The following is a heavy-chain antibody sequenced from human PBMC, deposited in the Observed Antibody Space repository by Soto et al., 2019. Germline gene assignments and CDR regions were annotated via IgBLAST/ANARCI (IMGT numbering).Heavy chain of an antibody. J-gene: IGHJ3*02. Sequence: SETLSLTCAVYGGSFSGYYWSWIRQPPGKGLEWIGEINHSGSTNYNPSLKSRVTISVDTSKNQFSLKLSSVTAADTAVYSCARGGFVVVTVNAFDIWAQRTMVTVSS. CDR3: ARGGFVVVTVNAFDI. D-gene: IGHD2-21*02. CDR1: GGSFSGYY. CDR2: INHSGST. V-gene: IGHV4-34*01.